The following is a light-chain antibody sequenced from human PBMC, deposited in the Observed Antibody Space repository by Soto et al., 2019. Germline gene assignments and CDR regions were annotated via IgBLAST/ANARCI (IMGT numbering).Light chain of an antibody. CDR1: QSISSW. CDR2: KTS. CDR3: QYYNNYCWT. Sequence: DIQLTQSPSTLSASVGDRVTITCRASQSISSWLAWYQQKPGKAPKFLIYKTSNLESGVPSRFSGSGFGTDFTLTISSLQHDDFATYYCQYYNNYCWTFGQGTKVEIK. J-gene: IGKJ1*01. V-gene: IGKV1-5*03.